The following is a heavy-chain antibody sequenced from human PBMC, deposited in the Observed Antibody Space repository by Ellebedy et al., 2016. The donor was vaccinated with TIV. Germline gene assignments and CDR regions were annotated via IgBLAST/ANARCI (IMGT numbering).Heavy chain of an antibody. J-gene: IGHJ5*02. Sequence: GESLKISXAASGFTFSSYAMHWVRQAPGKGLEWVAVISYDGSNKYYADSVKGRFTISRDNSKNTLYLQMNSLRAEDTAVYYCARAGYLGEVLWFGELLSWFDPWGQGTLVTVSS. CDR3: ARAGYLGEVLWFGELLSWFDP. CDR2: ISYDGSNK. V-gene: IGHV3-30-3*01. CDR1: GFTFSSYA. D-gene: IGHD3-10*01.